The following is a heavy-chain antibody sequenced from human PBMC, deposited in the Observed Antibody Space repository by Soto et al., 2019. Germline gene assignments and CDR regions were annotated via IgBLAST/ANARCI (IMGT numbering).Heavy chain of an antibody. J-gene: IGHJ4*02. CDR2: IHYSGTT. D-gene: IGHD3-22*01. Sequence: QVQLQESGPGLVKPSQTLSLTCSVSGASISSGDSYWTWIRQPPGKGLEWIGYIHYSGTTYYNPSLTSRXXIXVXXSTNQFSLKLSSVTAADTAVYFCARDKSLTTDFDYWGQGTLVTVSS. CDR3: ARDKSLTTDFDY. V-gene: IGHV4-30-4*01. CDR1: GASISSGDSY.